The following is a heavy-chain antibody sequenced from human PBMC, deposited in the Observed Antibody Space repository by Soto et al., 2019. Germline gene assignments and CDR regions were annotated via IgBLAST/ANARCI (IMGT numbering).Heavy chain of an antibody. Sequence: SETLSLTCAVYGGTFSGYYWSWIRQPPGKGLEWIGEINHSGSTNYNPSLKSRVTMSVDTSKNQFSLKLSSVTAADTAVYYCARGRRAYYYGSGSYSPYNWFDPWGQGTLVTVSS. CDR1: GGTFSGYY. J-gene: IGHJ5*02. CDR3: ARGRRAYYYGSGSYSPYNWFDP. D-gene: IGHD3-10*01. CDR2: INHSGST. V-gene: IGHV4-34*01.